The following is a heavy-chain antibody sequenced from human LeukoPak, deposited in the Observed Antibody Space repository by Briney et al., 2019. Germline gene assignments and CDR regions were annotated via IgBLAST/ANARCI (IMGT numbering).Heavy chain of an antibody. D-gene: IGHD4/OR15-4a*01. CDR1: GFTFSSYS. CDR2: ISSGSSYI. V-gene: IGHV3-21*01. CDR3: ARDRVDYYDAFDI. Sequence: GGSLRLSCAASGFTFSSYSMNWVRQAPGKGLEWVSSISSGSSYIYYADSVKGRFTISKDNANNSLYLQMNSLRAEDTAVYHCARDRVDYYDAFDIWGQGTMVTVSS. J-gene: IGHJ3*02.